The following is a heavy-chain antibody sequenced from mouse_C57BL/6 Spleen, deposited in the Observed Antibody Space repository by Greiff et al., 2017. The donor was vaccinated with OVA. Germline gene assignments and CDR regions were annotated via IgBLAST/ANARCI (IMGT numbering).Heavy chain of an antibody. Sequence: VQLQQSGPELVKPGASVKISCKASGYAFSSSWMNWVKQRPGKGLEWIGRIYPGDGDTNYNGKFKGKATLTADKSSSTAYMQLSSLTSEDSAVYFCAPYIYYDYPWFAYGGQGTLVTVSA. D-gene: IGHD2-4*01. CDR1: GYAFSSSW. CDR2: IYPGDGDT. J-gene: IGHJ3*01. V-gene: IGHV1-82*01. CDR3: APYIYYDYPWFAY.